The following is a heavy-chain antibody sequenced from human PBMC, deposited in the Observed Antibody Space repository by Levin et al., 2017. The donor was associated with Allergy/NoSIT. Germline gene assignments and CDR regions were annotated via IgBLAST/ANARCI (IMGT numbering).Heavy chain of an antibody. CDR2: IYYSGST. CDR1: GGSISSGGYY. Sequence: SETLSLTCTVSGGSISSGGYYWSWIRQHPGKGLEWIGYIYYSGSTYYNPSLKSRVTISVDTSKNQFSLKLSSVTAADTAVYYCARVLGSGTKAWYYYYDYGMDVWGQGTTVTVSS. D-gene: IGHD3-10*01. J-gene: IGHJ6*02. CDR3: ARVLGSGTKAWYYYYDYGMDV. V-gene: IGHV4-31*03.